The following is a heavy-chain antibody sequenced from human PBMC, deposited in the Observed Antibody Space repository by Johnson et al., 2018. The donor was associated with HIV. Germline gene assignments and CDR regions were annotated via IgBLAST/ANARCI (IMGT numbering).Heavy chain of an antibody. CDR2: ISYDGSNK. D-gene: IGHD3-10*02. J-gene: IGHJ3*01. CDR3: VRPRYYVDAFDL. Sequence: QVQLVESGGGVVQPGRSLRLSCAASGFSFSSYAMHWVRQSPGKGLEWVAVISYDGSNKYYADSVKGRFTISRDNSKNTRYLQMNSLRPEDTAVYHCVRPRYYVDAFDLWGQGTMVTVSS. V-gene: IGHV3-30*04. CDR1: GFSFSSYA.